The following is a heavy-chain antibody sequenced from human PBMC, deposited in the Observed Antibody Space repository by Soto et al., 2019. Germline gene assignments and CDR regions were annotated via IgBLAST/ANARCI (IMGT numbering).Heavy chain of an antibody. D-gene: IGHD2-15*01. CDR1: GYTFTTYG. Sequence: GASVKVSCKASGYTFTTYGISWVRQAPGQGLEWMGWISTYNGNTNYEQKLQGRVTLTTDTLTSTAYMELRSLRSDDTAVYYCARRGAYCSGGTCYHFDYWGQGXLVTVYS. V-gene: IGHV1-18*04. J-gene: IGHJ4*02. CDR3: ARRGAYCSGGTCYHFDY. CDR2: ISTYNGNT.